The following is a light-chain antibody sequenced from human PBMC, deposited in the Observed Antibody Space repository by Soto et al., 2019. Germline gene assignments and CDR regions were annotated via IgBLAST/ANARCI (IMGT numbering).Light chain of an antibody. CDR3: SSYAASNNFYFV. Sequence: QSVLTQPPSASGSPGQSVTISCTGTSSDVGGCNYVSWYQQYPGRAPKLMIYEVTKRPSGVPDRFSGPKSGNTASLTVSGLQAEDEADYYCSSYAASNNFYFVFGGGTKVTVL. J-gene: IGLJ3*02. CDR2: EVT. CDR1: SSDVGGCNY. V-gene: IGLV2-8*01.